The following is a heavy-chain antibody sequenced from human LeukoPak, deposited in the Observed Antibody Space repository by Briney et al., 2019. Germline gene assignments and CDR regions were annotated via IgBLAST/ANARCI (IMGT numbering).Heavy chain of an antibody. CDR3: ARALGSSSDF. CDR2: INDDGSTT. D-gene: IGHD1-26*01. Sequence: GGSLRLSCAASGFTSRNSWMHWVRQAPGKGLVWVSRINDDGSTTNYADSVKGRFTISRDNAKNTLYLQMNSLSGEDTAVYYCARALGSSSDFWGQGTLVTVSS. J-gene: IGHJ4*02. CDR1: GFTSRNSW. V-gene: IGHV3-74*01.